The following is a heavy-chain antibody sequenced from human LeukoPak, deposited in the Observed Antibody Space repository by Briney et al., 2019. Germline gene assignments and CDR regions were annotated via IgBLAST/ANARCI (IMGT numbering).Heavy chain of an antibody. Sequence: SETLSLTCTVSGGSIGGYYWTWIRQPPGKGLEWIGYIYYTGSTNYNPSLKSRVTISVDTSKNQFSLNLSSVTAADTALYYCARFDRDGCNLDYWGQGTLVTVSS. V-gene: IGHV4-59*01. J-gene: IGHJ4*02. CDR3: ARFDRDGCNLDY. CDR2: IYYTGST. CDR1: GGSIGGYY. D-gene: IGHD5-24*01.